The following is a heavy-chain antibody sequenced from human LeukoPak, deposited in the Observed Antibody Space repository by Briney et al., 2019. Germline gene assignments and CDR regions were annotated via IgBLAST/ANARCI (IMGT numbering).Heavy chain of an antibody. J-gene: IGHJ4*02. D-gene: IGHD6-19*01. Sequence: SETLSLTCTVSGGSISSSSYYWGWIRQPPGKGLEWIGSIYYSGSTYYNPSPKSRVTISVDTSKNQFSLKLSSVTAADTAVYYCARHAAVAGKVDYWGQGTLVTVSS. CDR3: ARHAAVAGKVDY. V-gene: IGHV4-39*01. CDR2: IYYSGST. CDR1: GGSISSSSYY.